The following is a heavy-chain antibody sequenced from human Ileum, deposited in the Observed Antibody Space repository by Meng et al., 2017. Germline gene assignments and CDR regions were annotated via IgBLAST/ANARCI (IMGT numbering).Heavy chain of an antibody. Sequence: GGSLRLSCAASGFTVSNHYMSWVRLAPGKGLEWVSILYNDGRTFYADSVKGRFTISRDDSKNTLYLQMNSLRAEDTAVYYCARDSWFTLWGQGTLVTVSS. CDR1: GFTVSNHY. CDR3: ARDSWFTL. CDR2: LYNDGRT. J-gene: IGHJ4*02. D-gene: IGHD3-10*01. V-gene: IGHV3-53*01.